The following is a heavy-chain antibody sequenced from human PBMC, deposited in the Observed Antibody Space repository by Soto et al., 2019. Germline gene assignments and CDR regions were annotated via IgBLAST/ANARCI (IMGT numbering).Heavy chain of an antibody. V-gene: IGHV1-69*08. CDR2: SIPVLGTT. CDR3: ARRRYCGYDCYHKHYYGMDV. CDR1: GDTFSSYT. Sequence: QVQLVQSGAELMKPGSSVKVSCRASGDTFSSYTVNWVRQAPGRGLEWMGRSIPVLGTTDYAQKFKGRVTITADKSSNIVYMELSSLRSEDTAVYYCARRRYCGYDCYHKHYYGMDVWGQGTTVTLAS. D-gene: IGHD2-21*02. J-gene: IGHJ6*02.